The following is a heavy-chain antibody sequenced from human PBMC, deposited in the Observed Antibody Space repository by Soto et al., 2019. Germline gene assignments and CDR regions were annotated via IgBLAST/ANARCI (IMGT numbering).Heavy chain of an antibody. CDR3: ASYHDHGDLFAH. D-gene: IGHD4-17*01. V-gene: IGHV3-74*01. CDR2: INSDGSST. J-gene: IGHJ4*02. Sequence: EVQLVESGGGLVQPGGSLRLSCAVSGFTFSHYWIHWFRQAPGKGLEWVSLINSDGSSTSYADSVKGRFTISRDNAKNTLKLQMNSLRAEDTAVYYCASYHDHGDLFAHWGQGTLVTVSS. CDR1: GFTFSHYW.